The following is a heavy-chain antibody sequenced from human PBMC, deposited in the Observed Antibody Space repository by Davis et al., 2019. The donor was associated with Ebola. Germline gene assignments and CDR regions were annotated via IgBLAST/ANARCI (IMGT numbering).Heavy chain of an antibody. CDR2: INSDGSST. CDR3: AREASGSYYDYYYGMDV. D-gene: IGHD1-26*01. V-gene: IGHV3-74*01. CDR1: VITFSSYA. Sequence: HTGGSLRLSCTDSVITFSSYAMTWVRQAPGKGLVWVSRINSDGSSTSYADSVKGRFTISRDNAKNTLYLQMNSLRAENTAVYYCAREASGSYYDYYYGMDVWGQGTTVTVSS. J-gene: IGHJ6*02.